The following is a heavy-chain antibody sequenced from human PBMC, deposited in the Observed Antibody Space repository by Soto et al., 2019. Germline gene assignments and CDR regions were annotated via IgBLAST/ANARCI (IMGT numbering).Heavy chain of an antibody. D-gene: IGHD6-19*01. CDR2: IWYDGSNK. J-gene: IGHJ5*02. CDR3: ARVSPQWLGSYGWFDP. Sequence: HVQLVESGGGVVQPGRSLRLSCAASGFTFSSYGMHWVRQAPGKGLEWVAVIWYDGSNKYYADSVKGRFTISRDNSKNTLYLQMNSLRAEDTAVYYCARVSPQWLGSYGWFDPWGQGTLVTVSS. CDR1: GFTFSSYG. V-gene: IGHV3-33*01.